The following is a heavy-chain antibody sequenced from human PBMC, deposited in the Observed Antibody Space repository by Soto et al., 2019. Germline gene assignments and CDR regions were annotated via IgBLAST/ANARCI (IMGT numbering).Heavy chain of an antibody. V-gene: IGHV4-59*01. CDR3: ARVAGVVVAPGFDY. J-gene: IGHJ4*02. D-gene: IGHD2-15*01. CDR2: IYYSGST. Sequence: QVQLQESGPGLVKPSETLSLTCTVSGGSISSYYWSWIRQPPGKGLEWIGYIYYSGSTNYNPSLKSRVTISVDTSKNQFSLKLSSVTAADTAVYYCARVAGVVVAPGFDYWGQGTLVTVSS. CDR1: GGSISSYY.